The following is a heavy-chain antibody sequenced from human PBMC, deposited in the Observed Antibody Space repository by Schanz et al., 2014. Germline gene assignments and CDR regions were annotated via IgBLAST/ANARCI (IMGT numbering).Heavy chain of an antibody. CDR1: GFIFSNYG. CDR3: AKQIHYDILTVTRN. CDR2: IWSDGSGK. J-gene: IGHJ4*02. D-gene: IGHD3-9*01. V-gene: IGHV3-30*02. Sequence: QVQLVESGGGVVQPGGSLRLSCAASGFIFSNYGMHWVRQAPGKGLEWVAVIWSDGSGKYYADSVKGRFTISRDNSKNTLYLHMNTLRSEDTAVYYCAKQIHYDILTVTRNWGQGTLVTVSS.